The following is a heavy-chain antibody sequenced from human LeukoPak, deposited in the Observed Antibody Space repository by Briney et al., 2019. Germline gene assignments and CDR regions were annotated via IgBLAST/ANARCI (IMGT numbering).Heavy chain of an antibody. CDR2: SSYHGNNK. J-gene: IGHJ3*02. Sequence: GRSLRLSCAASGFTFSNYAMHWVRQAPGKGLEWVTFSSYHGNNKYYTDSVKGRLTISRDNSKNMLYLQMDSLRAEDTAVYYCASEGAGVAVDAFDIWGQGTMVTVSS. V-gene: IGHV3-30*04. D-gene: IGHD6-19*01. CDR1: GFTFSNYA. CDR3: ASEGAGVAVDAFDI.